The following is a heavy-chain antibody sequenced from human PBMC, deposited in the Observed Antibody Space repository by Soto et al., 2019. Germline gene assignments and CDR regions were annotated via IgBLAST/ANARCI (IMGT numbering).Heavy chain of an antibody. V-gene: IGHV3-21*01. J-gene: IGHJ5*02. D-gene: IGHD2-2*01. CDR2: ISSSSSYI. Sequence: EVQLVESGGGLVKPGGSLRLSCAASGFTFSSYSMNWVRQAPGKGLEWVSSISSSSSYIYYADSVKGRFTISRDNAKNSLYLQMNSLRAEDTAVYYCARKRKGTSSHRFDPWGQGTLVTVSS. CDR1: GFTFSSYS. CDR3: ARKRKGTSSHRFDP.